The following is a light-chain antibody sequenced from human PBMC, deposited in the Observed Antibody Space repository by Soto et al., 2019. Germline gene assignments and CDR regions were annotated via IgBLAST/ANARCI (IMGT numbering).Light chain of an antibody. CDR1: QSVSSK. CDR3: LQAGLLGA. CDR2: GAS. V-gene: IGKV3-20*01. J-gene: IGKJ1*01. Sequence: AAVCVSREERTTLSCRASQSVSSKLAWYQRKPGQAPRLLIYGASNRATGIPDRFSGSGSGTDFSLTSLRLEAEQFAVYYCLQAGLLGAFGEGTKVDIK.